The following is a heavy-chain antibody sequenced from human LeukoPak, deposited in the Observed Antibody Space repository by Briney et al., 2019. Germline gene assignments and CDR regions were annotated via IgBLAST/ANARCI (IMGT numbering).Heavy chain of an antibody. V-gene: IGHV4-34*01. D-gene: IGHD6-19*01. CDR3: ASESVAVALPDY. CDR1: GGSFSGYY. CDR2: INHSGST. Sequence: SETLSLTCAVYGGSFSGYYWSWIRQTPGKGLEWIGEINHSGSTNYNPSLKSRVTISVDASKNQFSLKLSSVTAADTAVYYCASESVAVALPDYWGQGTLVTVSS. J-gene: IGHJ4*02.